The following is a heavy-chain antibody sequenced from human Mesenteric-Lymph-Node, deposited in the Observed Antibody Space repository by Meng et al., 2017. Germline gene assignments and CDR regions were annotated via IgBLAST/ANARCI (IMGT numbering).Heavy chain of an antibody. J-gene: IGHJ3*02. CDR3: ARDRPYYYDSSGYYDGSDAFDI. D-gene: IGHD3-22*01. CDR1: GGSISSYY. V-gene: IGHV4-59*01. CDR2: IYYSGST. Sequence: SETLSLTCTVSGGSISSYYWSWIRQPPGKGLEWIGYIYYSGSTNYNPSLKSRVTISVDTSKNQFPLKLSSVTAADTAVYYCARDRPYYYDSSGYYDGSDAFDIWGQGTMVTVSS.